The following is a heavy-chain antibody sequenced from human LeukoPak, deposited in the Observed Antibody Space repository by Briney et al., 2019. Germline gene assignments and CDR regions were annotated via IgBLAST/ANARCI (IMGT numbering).Heavy chain of an antibody. CDR2: IFPGDSDT. J-gene: IGHJ4*02. CDR1: GYSFFSSW. CDR3: ARGEPFDY. D-gene: IGHD3-16*01. V-gene: IGHV5-51*01. Sequence: GESLKISCKGSGYSFFSSWIGWVRQMSGKGLECMGIIFPGDSDTRYSPSFQGQVTISADKSINTAYLQWSSLKASDTAMYYCARGEPFDYWGQGTLVTVSS.